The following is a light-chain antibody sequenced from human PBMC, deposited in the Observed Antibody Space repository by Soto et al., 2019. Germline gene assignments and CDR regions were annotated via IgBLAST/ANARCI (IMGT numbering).Light chain of an antibody. CDR1: SSDVGGYNY. V-gene: IGLV2-14*01. CDR2: DVS. CDR3: SSYTSSSPYV. J-gene: IGLJ1*01. Sequence: QYALTQPASVSGFPGQSITISCTGTSSDVGGYNYVSWYQQHPGKAPKLMIYDVSNRPSGVSNRFSGSKSGNTASLTISGLQAEDEADYYCSSYTSSSPYVFGTGTKVTVL.